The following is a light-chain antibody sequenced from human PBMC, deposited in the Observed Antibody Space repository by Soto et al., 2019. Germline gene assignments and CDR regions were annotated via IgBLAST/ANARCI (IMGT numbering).Light chain of an antibody. Sequence: QSVLTQPASVSGSLGQSITISCTGTSNDVGRYNLVSWCQQHPGKAPKLIIYEVTKRPSGFSNRFSASKSGNTASLTISGLQAEDEADYYCCSYAGSGTPYVFGTGTKVTVL. CDR2: EVT. CDR3: CSYAGSGTPYV. V-gene: IGLV2-23*02. J-gene: IGLJ1*01. CDR1: SNDVGRYNL.